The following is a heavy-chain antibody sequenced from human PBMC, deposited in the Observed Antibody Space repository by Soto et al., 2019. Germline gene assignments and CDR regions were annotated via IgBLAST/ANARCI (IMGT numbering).Heavy chain of an antibody. D-gene: IGHD2-21*01. Sequence: EVQLVESGGGLVNPGGSLRLSCAASGITFTYAWMTWVRQAPGRGVEWVGRVKSEAGGGTIDYAAPVKGRFTISRNDSRSMLYLQMNSLKGEATADYYCAHIGHLPPNDVFSTWVQGTGVTVSS. CDR2: VKSEAGGGTI. V-gene: IGHV3-15*01. CDR3: AHIGHLPPNDVFST. CDR1: GITFTYAW. J-gene: IGHJ3*02.